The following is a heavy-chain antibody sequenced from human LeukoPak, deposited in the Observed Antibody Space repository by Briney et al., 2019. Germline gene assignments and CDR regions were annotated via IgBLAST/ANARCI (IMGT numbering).Heavy chain of an antibody. CDR3: ARGLVVAATPLYSYYGMDV. CDR1: GFTFSTYE. V-gene: IGHV3-48*03. CDR2: ISSSGSSI. D-gene: IGHD2-15*01. Sequence: GGSLRLSCAASGFTFSTYEMNWVRQAPGKGLEWLSYISSSGSSIYSADSVKGRFTISRDNAKNSLYLQMNSLRAEDTAVYYCARGLVVAATPLYSYYGMDVWGKGTTVTVSS. J-gene: IGHJ6*04.